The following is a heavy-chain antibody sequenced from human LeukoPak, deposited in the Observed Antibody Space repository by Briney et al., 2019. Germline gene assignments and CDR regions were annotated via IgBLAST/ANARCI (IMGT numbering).Heavy chain of an antibody. Sequence: GGSLRLSCAASGFTFSSYRMSWVRQAPGKGLEWVANIKQDGSEKYYVDSVKGRFTISRDNAKNSLYLQMNSLRAEDTAVYYCARDPETESFDYWGQGTLVTASS. CDR3: ARDPETESFDY. CDR1: GFTFSSYR. CDR2: IKQDGSEK. J-gene: IGHJ4*02. V-gene: IGHV3-7*01.